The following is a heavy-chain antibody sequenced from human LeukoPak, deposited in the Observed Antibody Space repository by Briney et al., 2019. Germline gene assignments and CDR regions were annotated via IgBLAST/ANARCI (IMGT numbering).Heavy chain of an antibody. CDR1: GFTFSSYA. D-gene: IGHD1-26*01. V-gene: IGHV3-23*01. CDR3: AKGGKWDVTPFDY. CDR2: ISGSGGST. Sequence: PGGSLRLSCAASGFTFSSYAMSWVRQAPGKGLEWVSAISGSGGSTYYADSVKGGFTISRDNSKSTLYLQVNSLRAEDTAVYYCAKGGKWDVTPFDYWGQGTLVTVSS. J-gene: IGHJ4*02.